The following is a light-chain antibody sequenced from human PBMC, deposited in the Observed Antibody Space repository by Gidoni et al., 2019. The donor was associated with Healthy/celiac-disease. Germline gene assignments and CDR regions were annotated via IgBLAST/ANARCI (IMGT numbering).Light chain of an antibody. CDR3: QQYYSTPQT. CDR1: QSVLYSSNNKNY. Sequence: DIVMTQSPDSLAVSLGERATINCKSSQSVLYSSNNKNYLAWYQQKPGQPPKLLIYWASTRESGVPDRFSGSGSGTDFTLTISSLQAEYVAVYYCQQYYSTPQTFXXXTRVEIK. CDR2: WAS. J-gene: IGKJ1*01. V-gene: IGKV4-1*01.